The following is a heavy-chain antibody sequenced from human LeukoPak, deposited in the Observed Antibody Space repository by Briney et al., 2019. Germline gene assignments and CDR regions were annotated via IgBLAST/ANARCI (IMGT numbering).Heavy chain of an antibody. D-gene: IGHD3-22*01. CDR2: INPNSGGT. CDR3: ARDPGYYDSSGLGDY. Sequence: ASVKVSCKASGYTFTGYYMHWVRQAPGQGLEWMGRINPNSGGTNYAQKFQGRVTMTRDTSISTAYMELSRLRSDDTAVYYCARDPGYYDSSGLGDYWGQGTLVTVSS. CDR1: GYTFTGYY. V-gene: IGHV1-2*06. J-gene: IGHJ4*02.